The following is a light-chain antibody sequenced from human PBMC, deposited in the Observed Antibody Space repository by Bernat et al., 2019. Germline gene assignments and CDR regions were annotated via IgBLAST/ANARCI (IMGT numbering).Light chain of an antibody. Sequence: DIQMTQSPSSLSASVGDRVTITCQASQDISNYLNWYQQKPGKAPKLLIYDASNLETGVPSRFSGSGSGTDFTFTISSLQPEDIATYYCQQYMTYPFTFGPGTKVDIK. CDR3: QQYMTYPFT. V-gene: IGKV1-33*01. CDR1: QDISNY. J-gene: IGKJ3*01. CDR2: DAS.